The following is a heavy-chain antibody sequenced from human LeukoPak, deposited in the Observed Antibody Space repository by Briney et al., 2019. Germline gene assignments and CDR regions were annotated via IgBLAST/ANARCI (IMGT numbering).Heavy chain of an antibody. CDR1: GFIFDDYA. V-gene: IGHV3-43*02. D-gene: IGHD3-22*01. J-gene: IGHJ5*01. Sequence: GGSLRLSCAASGFIFDDYARHWVRQAPGKGLEWVCLISGDGGSTYFADSVKGRFTISRDNSKNSLYLQMNSLRTEDTPFYYCAKDSAIVSSSYSYNWFDFWGQGTLVTVSS. CDR2: ISGDGGST. CDR3: AKDSAIVSSSYSYNWFDF.